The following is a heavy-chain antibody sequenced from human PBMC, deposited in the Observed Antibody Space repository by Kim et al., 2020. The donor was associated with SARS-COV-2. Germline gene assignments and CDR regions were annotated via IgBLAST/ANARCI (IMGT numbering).Heavy chain of an antibody. V-gene: IGHV5-51*01. CDR1: GYSFTSYW. Sequence: GASLQISCKGSGYSFTSYWIGWVRQMPGKGLEWMGIIYPGDSDTRYSPSFQGQVTISADKSISTAYLQWSSLKASDTAMYYCASTYCSSTSCLNYDYWGQGTLVTVSS. D-gene: IGHD2-2*01. CDR3: ASTYCSSTSCLNYDY. J-gene: IGHJ4*02. CDR2: IYPGDSDT.